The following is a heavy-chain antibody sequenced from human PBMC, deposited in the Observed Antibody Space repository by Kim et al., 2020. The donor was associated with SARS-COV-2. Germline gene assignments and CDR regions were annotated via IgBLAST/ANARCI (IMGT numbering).Heavy chain of an antibody. D-gene: IGHD2-8*01. CDR2: IHYSGST. V-gene: IGHV4-31*03. Sequence: SETLSLTCTVSGGSISSGGYYWSWIRQHPGKGLEWIGYIHYSGSTYYNPSLESRVTISIDTSKNQFSLKLSSVTAADTAVYYCARVPPAYCTNAVCYGPDYWGQGTLVTVSS. CDR3: ARVPPAYCTNAVCYGPDY. CDR1: GGSISSGGYY. J-gene: IGHJ4*02.